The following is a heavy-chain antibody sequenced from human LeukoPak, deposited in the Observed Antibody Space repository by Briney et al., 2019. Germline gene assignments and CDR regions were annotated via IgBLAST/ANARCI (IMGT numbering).Heavy chain of an antibody. D-gene: IGHD3-10*01. CDR3: ARQRYYGSGRGLLYYMDV. CDR1: GFTFSSYW. J-gene: IGHJ6*03. CDR2: INSDGSST. Sequence: GGSLRLSCAASGFTFSSYWMHWVRQAPGKGLVWVSRINSDGSSTSYADSVKGRFTISRDNAKNSLYLQMNSLRAEDTAVYYCARQRYYGSGRGLLYYMDVWGKGTTVTVSS. V-gene: IGHV3-74*01.